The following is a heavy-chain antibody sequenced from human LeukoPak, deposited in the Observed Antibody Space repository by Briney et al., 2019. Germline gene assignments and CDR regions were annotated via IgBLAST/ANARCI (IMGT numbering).Heavy chain of an antibody. CDR1: GFTFSSYW. D-gene: IGHD1-26*01. CDR2: IKQDGGEE. Sequence: PGKSLRLSCAASGFTFSSYWMSWVRQTPGKGLEWVANIKQDGGEEYYVDSVKGRFTISRDNAKNSLYLQMSSLRAEDTAVYYCARDKDVGATLLDYWGQGTLVTVSS. J-gene: IGHJ4*02. V-gene: IGHV3-7*01. CDR3: ARDKDVGATLLDY.